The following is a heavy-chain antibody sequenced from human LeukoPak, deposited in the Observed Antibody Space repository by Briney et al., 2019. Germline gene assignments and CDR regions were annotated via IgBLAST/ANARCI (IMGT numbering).Heavy chain of an antibody. CDR1: GFTFSSYS. Sequence: GGSLRLSCAASGFTFSSYSMNWVRQAPGKGLEWVSSISSSSSYIYYADSVKGRFTISRDNAKNSLYLQMNSLRAEDTAVNYCAREGDCSGGSCYPVGSLGYWGQGTLVTVSS. CDR3: AREGDCSGGSCYPVGSLGY. CDR2: ISSSSSYI. D-gene: IGHD2-15*01. J-gene: IGHJ4*02. V-gene: IGHV3-21*01.